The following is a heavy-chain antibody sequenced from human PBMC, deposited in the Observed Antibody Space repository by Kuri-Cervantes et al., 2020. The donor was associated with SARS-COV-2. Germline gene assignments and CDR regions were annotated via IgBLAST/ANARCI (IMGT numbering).Heavy chain of an antibody. D-gene: IGHD4-17*01. CDR3: ARGSTGLGDLDF. V-gene: IGHV1-46*01. CDR2: INPSGGST. J-gene: IGHJ4*02. CDR1: VYTFTSYY. Sequence: ASVQDSCKASVYTFTSYYMHWVRQAPGQGLEWMGIINPSGGSTTYAQKFQGRVTMTRDTSTSTVYMELSSLRSEDTAVYYCARGSTGLGDLDFWGQGTLVTVSS.